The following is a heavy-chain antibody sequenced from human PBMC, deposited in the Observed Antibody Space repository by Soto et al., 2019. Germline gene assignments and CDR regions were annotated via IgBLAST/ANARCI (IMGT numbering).Heavy chain of an antibody. CDR1: GFTVSSNY. J-gene: IGHJ4*02. Sequence: GGSLRLSCAASGFTVSSNYMSWVRQAPGKGLEWVSVIYSSGSTYYADSVKGRFTISRDNSKNTLYLQMNSLRAEDTAVYYCARSSSYYYGSGSYTFDYWGQGTLVTVSS. CDR3: ARSSSYYYGSGSYTFDY. CDR2: IYSSGST. V-gene: IGHV3-53*01. D-gene: IGHD3-10*01.